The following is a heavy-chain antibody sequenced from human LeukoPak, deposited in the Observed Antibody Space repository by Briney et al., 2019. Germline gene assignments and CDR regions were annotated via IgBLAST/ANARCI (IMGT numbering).Heavy chain of an antibody. D-gene: IGHD3-3*01. CDR3: ASSPGNPYYDFWSGYPDYYYYGMDV. CDR2: IYYSGST. Sequence: PSETLSLTCTVSGGSISSYYWSWIRQPPGKGLEWIGYIYYSGSTNYNPSLKSRVTISVDTSKNQFSLKLSSVTAADTAVYYCASSPGNPYYDFWSGYPDYYYYGMDVWGQGTTVTVSS. V-gene: IGHV4-59*01. CDR1: GGSISSYY. J-gene: IGHJ6*02.